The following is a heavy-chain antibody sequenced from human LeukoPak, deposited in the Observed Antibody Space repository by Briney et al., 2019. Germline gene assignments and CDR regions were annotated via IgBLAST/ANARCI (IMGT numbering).Heavy chain of an antibody. CDR2: INPNSGGT. CDR3: ARDLYYYDSSGYYWGLDY. D-gene: IGHD3-22*01. CDR1: GYTFTGYY. V-gene: IGHV1-2*02. Sequence: ASVKVSCKASGYTFTGYYMHWVRQAPGQGLEWMGWINPNSGGTNYAQKFQGRVTMTRDTSISTAYMELSRLRSDDTAVYYCARDLYYYDSSGYYWGLDYWGQGTLVTVSS. J-gene: IGHJ4*02.